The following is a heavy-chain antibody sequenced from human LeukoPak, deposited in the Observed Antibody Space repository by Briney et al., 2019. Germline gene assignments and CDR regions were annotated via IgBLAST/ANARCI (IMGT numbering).Heavy chain of an antibody. V-gene: IGHV3-33*01. CDR3: ARSPRPDYCDNSGYYFSLGY. J-gene: IGHJ4*02. D-gene: IGHD3-22*01. CDR2: IWYDGSNK. CDR1: GFTFSSYG. Sequence: PGGSLRLSCAASGFTFSSYGMHWVRQAPGKGLEWVAVIWYDGSNKYYADSVKGRFTSSRDNSKNTLDLQMNSLRTEESAVNYCARSPRPDYCDNSGYYFSLGYWGQGTLVTVSS.